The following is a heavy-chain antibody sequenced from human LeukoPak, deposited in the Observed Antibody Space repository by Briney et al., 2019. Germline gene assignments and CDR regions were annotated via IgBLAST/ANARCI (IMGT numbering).Heavy chain of an antibody. CDR1: GFTFSSYA. D-gene: IGHD3-22*01. Sequence: GGSLRLSCVASGFTFSSYAMSWVRQAPGKGLVWVSLISTSSRTHYADSMKGRFTISRDNSRNTLYLQINSLRAEDTAVYYCAKDLDSTGSWPPEYFQHWGQGSLVTVSS. V-gene: IGHV3-23*01. CDR3: AKDLDSTGSWPPEYFQH. CDR2: ISTSSRT. J-gene: IGHJ1*01.